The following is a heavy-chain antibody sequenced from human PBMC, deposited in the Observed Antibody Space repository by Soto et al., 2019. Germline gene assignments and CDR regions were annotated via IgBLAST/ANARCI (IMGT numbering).Heavy chain of an antibody. V-gene: IGHV1-69*13. Sequence: ASVKVSCKASGGTFSSYAISWVRQAPGQGLEWMGGIIPIFGTANYAQKFQGRVTITADESTSTAYMELSSLRSEDTAVYYCASLVVVAAIDYYYGMDVWGQGTTVTVSS. CDR2: IIPIFGTA. CDR1: GGTFSSYA. D-gene: IGHD2-15*01. J-gene: IGHJ6*02. CDR3: ASLVVVAAIDYYYGMDV.